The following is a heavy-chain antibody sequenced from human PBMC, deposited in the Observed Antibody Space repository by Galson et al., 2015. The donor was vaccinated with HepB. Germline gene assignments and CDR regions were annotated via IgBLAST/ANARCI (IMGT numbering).Heavy chain of an antibody. CDR2: ISAYNGNT. J-gene: IGHJ5*02. V-gene: IGHV1-18*04. CDR3: ARAGHHEGRWGIVGATTLWFDP. D-gene: IGHD1-26*01. CDR1: GYTFTSYG. Sequence: SVKVSCKASGYTFTSYGISWVRQAPGQGLEWMGWISAYNGNTNYAQKLQGRVTMTTDTSTSTAYMELRSLRSDDTAVYYCARAGHHEGRWGIVGATTLWFDPWGQGTLVTVSS.